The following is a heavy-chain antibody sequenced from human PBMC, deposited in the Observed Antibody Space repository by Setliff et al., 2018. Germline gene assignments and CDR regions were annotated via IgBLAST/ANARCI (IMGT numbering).Heavy chain of an antibody. D-gene: IGHD2-15*01. CDR2: MNPNSGNT. V-gene: IGHV1-8*02. Sequence: ASVKVSCKASGYTFTSYDINWVRQATGQGLEWMGWMNPNSGNTGYAQKFQGRVTMTRNTSISTAYMELSSLRSEDTAVYYCARVYCSGGYYSHDAFDIWGQGTMVTVSS. J-gene: IGHJ3*02. CDR1: GYTFTSYD. CDR3: ARVYCSGGYYSHDAFDI.